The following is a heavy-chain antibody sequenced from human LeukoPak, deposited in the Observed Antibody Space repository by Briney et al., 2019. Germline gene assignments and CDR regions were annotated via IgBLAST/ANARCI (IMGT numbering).Heavy chain of an antibody. D-gene: IGHD3-10*01. J-gene: IGHJ5*02. Sequence: SETLSLTCTVSGYSISSGYYWGWIRQPPGKGLEWIGSIYHSGSTYYNPSLKSRVTISVDTSKNQFSLKLSSVTAADTAVYYCARSPFTMETNWFDPWGQGTLVTVSS. CDR3: ARSPFTMETNWFDP. V-gene: IGHV4-38-2*02. CDR2: IYHSGST. CDR1: GYSISSGYY.